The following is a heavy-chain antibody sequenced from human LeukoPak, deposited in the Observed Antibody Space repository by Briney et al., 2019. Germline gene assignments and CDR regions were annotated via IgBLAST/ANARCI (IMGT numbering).Heavy chain of an antibody. D-gene: IGHD4-17*01. J-gene: IGHJ6*02. CDR1: EFTFSSYW. CDR2: IKQDGSEK. CDR3: ARDSPYGSPAYYYYYGMDV. V-gene: IGHV3-7*01. Sequence: GGSLRLSCAASEFTFSSYWMSWVRQAPGKGLEWVANIKQDGSEKYYVDSVKGRFTISRDNAKNSLYLQMNSLRAEDTAVYYCARDSPYGSPAYYYYYGMDVWGQGTTVTVSS.